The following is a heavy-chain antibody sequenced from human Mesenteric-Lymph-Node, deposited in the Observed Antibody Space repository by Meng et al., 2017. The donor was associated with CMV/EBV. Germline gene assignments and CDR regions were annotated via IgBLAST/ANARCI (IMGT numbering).Heavy chain of an antibody. Sequence: ASVKVSCKTSANIFDNYDIAWVRQAPGQGLEWMGIINPSGGSTSYAQKFQGRVTMTRDTSTSTVYMELSSLRSEDTAVYYCAREARGMDVWGQGTTVTVSS. CDR1: ANIFDNYD. J-gene: IGHJ6*02. V-gene: IGHV1-46*02. CDR3: AREARGMDV. CDR2: INPSGGST.